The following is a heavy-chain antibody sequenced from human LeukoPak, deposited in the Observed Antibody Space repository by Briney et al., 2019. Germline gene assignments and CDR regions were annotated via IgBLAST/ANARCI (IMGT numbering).Heavy chain of an antibody. CDR1: GFTFSSYS. CDR2: ISSSSSYI. V-gene: IGHV3-21*01. D-gene: IGHD1-26*01. Sequence: GGSLRLSCAASGFTFSSYSMNWVRQAPGKGLEWVSSISSSSSYIDYADSVKGRFTISRDNAKNSLYLQMISLRAEDMAVYYCAALYSVGAYPLIDCWEQTILIAVS. CDR3: AALYSVGAYPLIDC. J-gene: IGHJ4*02.